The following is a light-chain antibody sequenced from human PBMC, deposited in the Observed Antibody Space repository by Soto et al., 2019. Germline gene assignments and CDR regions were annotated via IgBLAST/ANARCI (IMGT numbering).Light chain of an antibody. CDR1: QTVTTTY. Sequence: EFVLTQSPGTLYLSPGERATLSCRASQTVTTTYLAWYQQKPGQATRLLIYGVSRRASGIPVRFSGNGSGTEFTLTIIRLEAEDFAVYYCQQYGDTRGTFGQGTRLEI. CDR3: QQYGDTRGT. J-gene: IGKJ2*01. CDR2: GVS. V-gene: IGKV3-20*01.